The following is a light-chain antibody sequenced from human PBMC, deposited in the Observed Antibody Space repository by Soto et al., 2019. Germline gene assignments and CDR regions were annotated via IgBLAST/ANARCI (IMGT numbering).Light chain of an antibody. J-gene: IGKJ5*01. V-gene: IGKV3-15*01. CDR2: GAS. Sequence: ETVMTQSPATLSVSPGERVTLSCRASQSVNNYLAWYQQKPGQAPRLLVYGASTRATGVPARFSGSGSGTDFNLTISSLQSEDFALYFCQQCNDWPLFTFGQGTRLEIK. CDR1: QSVNNY. CDR3: QQCNDWPLFT.